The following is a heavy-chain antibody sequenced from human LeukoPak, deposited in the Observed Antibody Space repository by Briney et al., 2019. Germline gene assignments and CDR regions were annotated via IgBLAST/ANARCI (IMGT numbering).Heavy chain of an antibody. J-gene: IGHJ3*02. CDR3: ARNYDSSGLDAFDI. CDR2: INTDGGST. Sequence: GGSLRLSCAASGFTFSNYWMHWVRQAPGKGLVWVSRINTDGGSTTYADSVKGRFTISRDNAKNTLYLQMNSLRAEDTAVYYCARNYDSSGLDAFDIWGQGTMVTVSS. CDR1: GFTFSNYW. D-gene: IGHD3-22*01. V-gene: IGHV3-74*01.